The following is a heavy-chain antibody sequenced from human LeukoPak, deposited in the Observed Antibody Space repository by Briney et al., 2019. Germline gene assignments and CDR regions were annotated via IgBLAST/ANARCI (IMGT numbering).Heavy chain of an antibody. D-gene: IGHD3-22*01. CDR3: ARYDSSGYYPVYYFDY. CDR1: GFTFSSYE. Sequence: GGSLRLSCAASGFTFSSYEMNWVRQAPGKGLEWVSYISSSGSTIYYADSVKGRFTISRDNAKNSLYLQMNSLRAEDTAVYYCARYDSSGYYPVYYFDYWGQGTLVTVSS. CDR2: ISSSGSTI. J-gene: IGHJ4*02. V-gene: IGHV3-48*03.